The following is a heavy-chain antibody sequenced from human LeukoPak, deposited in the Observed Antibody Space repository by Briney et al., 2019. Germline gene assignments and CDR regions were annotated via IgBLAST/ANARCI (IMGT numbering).Heavy chain of an antibody. Sequence: GASVKVSCKASGGTFSSYAISWVRQAPGQGLEWMGGIIPIFGTANYAQKFQGRVTITADKSTSTAYMELSSLRSEDTAVYYCASTTYYYDSSGYYRYYYYYYMDVWGKGTTVTVSS. J-gene: IGHJ6*03. D-gene: IGHD3-22*01. CDR3: ASTTYYYDSSGYYRYYYYYYMDV. CDR2: IIPIFGTA. CDR1: GGTFSSYA. V-gene: IGHV1-69*06.